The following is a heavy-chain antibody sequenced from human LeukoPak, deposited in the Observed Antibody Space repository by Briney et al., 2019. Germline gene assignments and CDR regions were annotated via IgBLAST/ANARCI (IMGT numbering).Heavy chain of an antibody. CDR3: ARLCNYGSGSYYFDY. Sequence: SETLSLTCTVSGGSVSSSSYYWSWIRQPPGKGLEWIGEINHSGSTNYNPSLKSRVTISVDTSKNQFSLKLSSVTAADTAVYYCARLCNYGSGSYYFDYWGQGTLVTVSS. CDR2: INHSGST. V-gene: IGHV4-39*07. CDR1: GGSVSSSSYY. J-gene: IGHJ4*02. D-gene: IGHD3-10*01.